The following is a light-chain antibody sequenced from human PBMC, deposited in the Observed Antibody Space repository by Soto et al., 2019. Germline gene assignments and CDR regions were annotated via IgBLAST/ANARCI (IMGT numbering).Light chain of an antibody. V-gene: IGLV2-14*01. CDR2: DVS. Sequence: QSVLTQPASVSGSPGQSITISCTGTSSDVGGYNYVSWYQQHPGKAPKLMIYDVSNRPSGVSNRFSGSKSGNTASLTISGLPAEEEADYYCSSYTSRYTLGFGGGTKLTVL. CDR3: SSYTSRYTLG. CDR1: SSDVGGYNY. J-gene: IGLJ2*01.